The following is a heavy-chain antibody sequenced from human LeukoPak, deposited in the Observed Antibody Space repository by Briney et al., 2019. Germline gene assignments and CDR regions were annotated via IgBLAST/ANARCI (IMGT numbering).Heavy chain of an antibody. CDR2: IYYSGST. CDR1: GGSISSYY. J-gene: IGHJ4*02. CDR3: ASMEESSGYFDY. V-gene: IGHV4-59*01. Sequence: SETLSLTCTVSGGSISSYYWSWIRQPPGKGLEWIGYIYYSGSTNYSPSLKSRVTISVDTSKNQFSLKLSSVTAADTAVYYCASMEESSGYFDYWGQGTLVTVSS. D-gene: IGHD3-16*01.